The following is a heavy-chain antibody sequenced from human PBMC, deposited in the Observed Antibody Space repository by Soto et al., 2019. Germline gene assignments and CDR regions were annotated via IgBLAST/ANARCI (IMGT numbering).Heavy chain of an antibody. CDR3: ARGSYYDNSGYHRGGDC. CDR1: GYTFKNYD. V-gene: IGHV1-8*01. CDR2: MNPNSGNT. Sequence: QVQLVQSGAEVQKPGASVKVSCKASGYTFKNYDINWVRQAAGQGLEWMGWMNPNSGNTGYAQKFQGRVTMTRDTSINTAYMELSSLRSEDTAGYYCARGSYYDNSGYHRGGDCWGQGTLVTVSS. D-gene: IGHD3-22*01. J-gene: IGHJ4*02.